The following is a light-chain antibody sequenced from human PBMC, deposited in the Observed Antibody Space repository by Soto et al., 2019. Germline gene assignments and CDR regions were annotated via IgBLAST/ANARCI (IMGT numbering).Light chain of an antibody. V-gene: IGKV1-39*01. CDR1: QSISTY. CDR3: QQSYTIPYT. CDR2: AAS. J-gene: IGKJ2*01. Sequence: DIQMTQSPSSLSESVGDRVTLTCRASQSISTYLNWYQQKPGKAPNLLIYAASSLQSGVPSRFSGSGSGTDFTLTISSLQPEDFATYYCQQSYTIPYTFGQGTKLEI.